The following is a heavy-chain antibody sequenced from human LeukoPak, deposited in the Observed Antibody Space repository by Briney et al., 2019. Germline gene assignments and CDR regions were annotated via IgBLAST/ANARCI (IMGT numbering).Heavy chain of an antibody. D-gene: IGHD3-22*01. CDR3: ARGGYFDSSGYPNPLDY. CDR2: INHSGST. V-gene: IGHV4-34*01. Sequence: SETLSLTCAVYGGSFGGYYWTWIRQPPGKGPEWIGEINHSGSTNYNPSLKRRVFMSVDTTKNQFSLKLNSVSAADTAMYYCARGGYFDSSGYPNPLDYWGRGTLVTVSS. J-gene: IGHJ4*02. CDR1: GGSFGGYY.